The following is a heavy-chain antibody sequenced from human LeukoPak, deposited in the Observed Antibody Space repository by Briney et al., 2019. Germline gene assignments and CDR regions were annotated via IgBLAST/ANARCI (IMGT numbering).Heavy chain of an antibody. J-gene: IGHJ3*02. CDR3: AKEVYSYGFSHDAFDI. Sequence: PGGSLRLSCAASGFTFSSYAMSWVRQAPGKGLEWVSAISGSGGSTYYADSVKGRFTISRDNSKNTLYLQMNSLRAEDTAVYYCAKEVYSYGFSHDAFDIWGQGTMVTVSS. D-gene: IGHD5-18*01. V-gene: IGHV3-23*01. CDR1: GFTFSSYA. CDR2: ISGSGGST.